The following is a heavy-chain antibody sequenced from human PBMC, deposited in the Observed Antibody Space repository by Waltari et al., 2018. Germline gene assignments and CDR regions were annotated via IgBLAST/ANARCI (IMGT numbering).Heavy chain of an antibody. CDR2: MKSDGSVT. D-gene: IGHD1-7*01. J-gene: IGHJ4*02. V-gene: IGHV3-74*01. CDR3: VRERNWNFAFDF. CDR1: GFTFSDHW. Sequence: EVRLVESGGGSVQPGGSLRLSCATSGFTFSDHWMHGVRQAPGKGLVWVSRMKSDGSVTDYADSVKGRFTSSRDSARNTVFLQMNSLRVEDTAVYYCVRERNWNFAFDFWGQGTRVTVSS.